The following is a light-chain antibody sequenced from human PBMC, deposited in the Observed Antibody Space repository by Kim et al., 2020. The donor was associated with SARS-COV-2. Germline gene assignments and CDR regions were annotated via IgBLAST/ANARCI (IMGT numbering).Light chain of an antibody. V-gene: IGKV3-20*01. CDR1: QSLSSNS. CDR2: GAS. Sequence: EIVLTQSPGTLSLSPGERATLSCRASQSLSSNSLAWYQQKPGQAPRLLIYGASRRATGIPDRFSGSGSGTDFTLTISRLEPEDFAVYYCQQCAFSPYTFGQGTKLEI. CDR3: QQCAFSPYT. J-gene: IGKJ2*01.